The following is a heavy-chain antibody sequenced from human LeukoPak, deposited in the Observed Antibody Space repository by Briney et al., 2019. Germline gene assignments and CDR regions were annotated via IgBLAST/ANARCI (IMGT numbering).Heavy chain of an antibody. CDR2: IYSGGST. Sequence: GGSLRLSCAASGFTFSGYYMSWVRQAPGKGLEWVSVIYSGGSTYYADSVKGRFTISRDNSKNTLYLQMNSLRAEDTAVYYCARGGPGGYWGQGTLVTVSS. D-gene: IGHD3-16*01. V-gene: IGHV3-53*01. CDR1: GFTFSGYY. CDR3: ARGGPGGY. J-gene: IGHJ4*02.